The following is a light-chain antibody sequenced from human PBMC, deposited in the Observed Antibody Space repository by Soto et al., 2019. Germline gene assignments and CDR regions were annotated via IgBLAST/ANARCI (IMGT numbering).Light chain of an antibody. CDR3: SSYTSDNRDYV. V-gene: IGLV2-14*01. Sequence: QSALTPPASVSGSPGQSITISCTGSDSDVGAYTSVSWYQQHPGKAPKLLIYEVSNWPSGVSRRFSGSKSGNTASLTISGLQAEDEAHYYCSSYTSDNRDYVFGTGTKLTVL. CDR1: DSDVGAYTS. J-gene: IGLJ1*01. CDR2: EVS.